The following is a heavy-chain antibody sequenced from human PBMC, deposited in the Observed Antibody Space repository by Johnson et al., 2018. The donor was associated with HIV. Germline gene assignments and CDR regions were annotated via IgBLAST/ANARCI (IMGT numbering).Heavy chain of an antibody. CDR1: GFTVSTFY. V-gene: IGHV3-66*01. Sequence: VQLVESGGGLVQPGGSLRLSCAGSGFTVSTFYMTWVRQGPGKGLEWVSVIDSGGDTKYADSVTGRFTISRDNSKNTLYLQMNSLRAEDTAVYYCATYYDNSGYTLWGNAFDIWGQGTMVTVSS. J-gene: IGHJ3*02. CDR2: IDSGGDT. CDR3: ATYYDNSGYTLWGNAFDI. D-gene: IGHD3-22*01.